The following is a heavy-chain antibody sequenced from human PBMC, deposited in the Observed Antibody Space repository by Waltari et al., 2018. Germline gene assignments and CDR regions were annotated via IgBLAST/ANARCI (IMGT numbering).Heavy chain of an antibody. CDR3: AREPNMAAAVASAFDI. D-gene: IGHD6-13*01. CDR1: GGSISSYY. Sequence: QVQLQESGPGLVKPSETLSLTCTVSGGSISSYYWSWIRPPAGKGLGWIGRIYTSGSTNYNPSLKSRVTMSVDTSKNQFSLKLSSVTAADTAVYYCAREPNMAAAVASAFDIWGQGTMVTVSS. J-gene: IGHJ3*02. V-gene: IGHV4-4*07. CDR2: IYTSGST.